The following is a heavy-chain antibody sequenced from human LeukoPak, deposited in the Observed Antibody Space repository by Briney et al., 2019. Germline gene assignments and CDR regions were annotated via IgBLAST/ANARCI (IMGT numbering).Heavy chain of an antibody. CDR3: ARGRRWDLLVSLIDASDI. D-gene: IGHD4-23*01. J-gene: IGHJ3*02. CDR1: GFSVSSNF. CDR2: IFSGGST. Sequence: GGSLRLSCAASGFSVSSNFMTWVRQAPGKGLEWLSVIFSGGSTYYADSVKGRFTISRDNSKNTLYLQMSSLRAEDTAVYFCARGRRWDLLVSLIDASDIWGQGAMVTVSS. V-gene: IGHV3-53*01.